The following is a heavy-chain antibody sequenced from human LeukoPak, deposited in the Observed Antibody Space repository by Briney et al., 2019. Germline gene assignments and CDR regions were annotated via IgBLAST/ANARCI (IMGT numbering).Heavy chain of an antibody. CDR1: GLTVSSY. CDR2: IYSGGSI. V-gene: IGHV3-66*04. Sequence: GGSLRLSCAASGLTVSSYMSWVRQAPGKGLEWVSVIYSGGSIYYADSVKGRFTISRDKSKNTLYLQMNSLKAEDTAVYYCARPLFGGVDNWGQGTLVTVSS. D-gene: IGHD4-23*01. J-gene: IGHJ3*02. CDR3: ARPLFGGVDN.